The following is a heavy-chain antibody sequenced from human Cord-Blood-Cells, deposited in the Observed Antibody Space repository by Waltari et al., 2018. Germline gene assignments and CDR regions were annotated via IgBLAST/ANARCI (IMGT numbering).Heavy chain of an antibody. CDR3: ARDRRLDIVVVPAASNLDY. CDR2: ISAYNGNT. V-gene: IGHV1-18*01. CDR1: GYTFTSYG. D-gene: IGHD2-2*01. Sequence: QVQLVQSGAEVKKPGASVKVSCKASGYTFTSYGISWVRQAPGQGLEWMGWISAYNGNTNYAQKLQGRVTMTTDTSTSRAYMELRSLRSDDTAVYYCARDRRLDIVVVPAASNLDYWGQGTLVTVSS. J-gene: IGHJ4*02.